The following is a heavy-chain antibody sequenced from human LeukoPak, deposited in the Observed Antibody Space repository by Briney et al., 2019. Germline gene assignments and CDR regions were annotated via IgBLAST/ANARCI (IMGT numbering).Heavy chain of an antibody. V-gene: IGHV1-18*01. CDR3: ARIACSGTTCYGNSVDP. CDR1: GYTFINYG. J-gene: IGHJ5*02. D-gene: IGHD2-2*01. Sequence: VASVKVSCEASGYTFINYGFNWVRQAPGQGLEWMGWISTYTGNTLCAQRFQGRVTMTTDTSTTTAYMELRSLRSDDTAMYYCARIACSGTTCYGNSVDPWGQGTLVTVSS. CDR2: ISTYTGNT.